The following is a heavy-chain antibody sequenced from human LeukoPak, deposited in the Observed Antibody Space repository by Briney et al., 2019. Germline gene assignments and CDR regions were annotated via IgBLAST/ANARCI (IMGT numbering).Heavy chain of an antibody. CDR1: GFTFRNYW. V-gene: IGHV3-7*01. CDR3: ARAATTGAVDY. CDR2: INQDGVET. J-gene: IGHJ4*02. Sequence: GGSLRLSCAASGFTFRNYWMSWVRQAPGKGLEWVANINQDGVETYYVDSVEGRFTISRDNAENSLYLQMNNLRAEDTAVFYCARAATTGAVDYWGQGTLVTVSS. D-gene: IGHD1-1*01.